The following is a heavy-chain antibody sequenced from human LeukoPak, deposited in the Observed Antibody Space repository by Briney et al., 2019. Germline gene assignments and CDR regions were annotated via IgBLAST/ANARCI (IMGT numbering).Heavy chain of an antibody. V-gene: IGHV4-59*01. D-gene: IGHD6-19*01. CDR2: IYYSGST. J-gene: IGHJ4*02. CDR3: GEYSSGWYSGGY. Sequence: PSETQSLTCTVSGGSISSYYWSWIRQPPGKGLEWIGYIYYSGSTNYNPSLKSRVTISVDTSKNQFSLKLSSVTAADTAVYYCGEYSSGWYSGGYWGQGTLVTVSS. CDR1: GGSISSYY.